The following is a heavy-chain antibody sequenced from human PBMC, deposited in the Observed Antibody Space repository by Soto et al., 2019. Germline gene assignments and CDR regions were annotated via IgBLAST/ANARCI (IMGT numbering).Heavy chain of an antibody. CDR1: GFTFSIYE. D-gene: IGHD3-3*01. V-gene: IGHV3-48*03. CDR2: ISTSGTTV. Sequence: EVQLVESGGGLVQPGGSLRLSCATSGFTFSIYEMNWVRQAPGKGLEWVSYISTSGTTVYYADSVKGRFTISRDNARNSLYLQMSSLRAEDTAIYYCAREIWSGSDAFDIWGQGTMITVSS. J-gene: IGHJ3*02. CDR3: AREIWSGSDAFDI.